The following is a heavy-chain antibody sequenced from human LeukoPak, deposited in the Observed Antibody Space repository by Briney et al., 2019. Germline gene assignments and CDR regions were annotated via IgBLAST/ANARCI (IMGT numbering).Heavy chain of an antibody. CDR3: ARQLRSRGIAARPSYFDY. D-gene: IGHD6-6*01. Sequence: SETLSLTCTVSGGSISSYYWSWIRQPPGKGLEWIGYIYYSGSTNYNPSLKSRVTISIDTSKNQFSLKLSSVTAADTAVYYCARQLRSRGIAARPSYFDYWGQGTLVTVSS. CDR2: IYYSGST. V-gene: IGHV4-59*08. CDR1: GGSISSYY. J-gene: IGHJ4*02.